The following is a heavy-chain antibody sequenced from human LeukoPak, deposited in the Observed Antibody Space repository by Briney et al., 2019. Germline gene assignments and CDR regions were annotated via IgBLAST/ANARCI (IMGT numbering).Heavy chain of an antibody. CDR2: VDHTGST. Sequence: SETLSLTCSVSDDSITMNYWTWIRQPPGKGLEWIGYVDHTGSTNLNPSLNGRVSISRDTTKNLFSLRLRSVTAADMAVYFCARGRVSSSTWYSTYYYYFYMDVWGKGTTVTVSS. J-gene: IGHJ6*03. V-gene: IGHV4-59*01. CDR1: DDSITMNY. D-gene: IGHD1-1*01. CDR3: ARGRVSSSTWYSTYYYYFYMDV.